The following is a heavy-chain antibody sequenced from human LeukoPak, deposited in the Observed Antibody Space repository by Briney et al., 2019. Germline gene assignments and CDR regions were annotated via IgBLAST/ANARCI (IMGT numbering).Heavy chain of an antibody. CDR3: AIMHGYYDGSGYWVQ. CDR2: ITPNADRT. J-gene: IGHJ1*01. Sequence: GGSLRLSCAASGFTFGSYGMSWVRQAPGKGLEWVSFITPNADRTSYADSVEGRFTISRDNLRNTLYMQMNSLRDEDTALYYCAIMHGYYDGSGYWVQWGQGTLVTVS. D-gene: IGHD3-22*01. CDR1: GFTFGSYG. V-gene: IGHV3-23*01.